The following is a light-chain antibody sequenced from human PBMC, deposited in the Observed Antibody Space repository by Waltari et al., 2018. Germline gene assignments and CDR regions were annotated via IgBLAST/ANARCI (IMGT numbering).Light chain of an antibody. CDR1: QDISKR. Sequence: DIQMTQSPSCVSASVGDRVTMTCRASQDISKRLALYKQKPGKAPKLLIYAASTLETGVPPRFSASGSGTEFTLSISSLEPDDFATYYCQQAKSFPLTFGPGTKVDIK. J-gene: IGKJ3*01. V-gene: IGKV1-12*01. CDR3: QQAKSFPLT. CDR2: AAS.